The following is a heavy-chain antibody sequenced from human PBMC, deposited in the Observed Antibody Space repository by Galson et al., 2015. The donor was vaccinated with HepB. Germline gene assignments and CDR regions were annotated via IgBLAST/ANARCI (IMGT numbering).Heavy chain of an antibody. Sequence: SLRLSCAASGFTFSSYWMSWVRQAPGKGLEWVANIKQDGSEKYYVDSVKGRFTISRDNAKNSLYLQMNSLRAEDTAVYYCARDIASDYGDYFSLDYWGQGTLVTVSS. CDR3: ARDIASDYGDYFSLDY. J-gene: IGHJ4*02. CDR2: IKQDGSEK. V-gene: IGHV3-7*01. CDR1: GFTFSSYW. D-gene: IGHD4-17*01.